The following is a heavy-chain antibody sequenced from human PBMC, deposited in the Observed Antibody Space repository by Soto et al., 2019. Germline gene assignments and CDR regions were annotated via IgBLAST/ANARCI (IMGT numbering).Heavy chain of an antibody. CDR2: IWYDGINK. CDR1: GFTFSTYG. Sequence: GGSLRLSCAASGFTFSTYGMHWVRQAPGKGLEWVAVIWYDGINKYYADSVKGRFTISRDNSKNTVYLQMDSLRPEDTAVYYCAKDALYFGTGWGQGTLVTVSS. V-gene: IGHV3-30*02. CDR3: AKDALYFGTG. J-gene: IGHJ4*02. D-gene: IGHD2-2*02.